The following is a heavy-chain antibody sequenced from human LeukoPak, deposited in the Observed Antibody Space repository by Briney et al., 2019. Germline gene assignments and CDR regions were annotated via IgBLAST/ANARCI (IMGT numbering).Heavy chain of an antibody. D-gene: IGHD3-10*01. CDR3: ARGWSYYGSGSYYNNWFDP. V-gene: IGHV4-39*07. CDR1: GGSISSSSYY. Sequence: PETLSLTCTVSGGSISSSSYYWGWIRHPPGKGLEWIGSIYYSGSTYYNPSLKSRVTISVDTTKNQFSLKPSSVTAADTAVYYCARGWSYYGSGSYYNNWFDPWGQGTLVTVSS. CDR2: IYYSGST. J-gene: IGHJ5*02.